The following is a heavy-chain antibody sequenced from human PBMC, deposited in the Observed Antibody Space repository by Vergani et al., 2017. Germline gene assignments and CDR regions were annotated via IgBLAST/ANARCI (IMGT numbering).Heavy chain of an antibody. CDR3: AGEGRGIAARRVYNWFDP. CDR2: IWYDGSNK. J-gene: IGHJ5*02. Sequence: QVQLVESGGGVVQPGRSLRLSCAASGFTFSSYGMHWVRQAPGKGLEWVAVIWYDGSNKYYADSVKGRFTISRDNSKNTLYLQMNSLRAEDTAVYYCAGEGRGIAARRVYNWFDPWGQGTLVTVSS. V-gene: IGHV3-33*01. D-gene: IGHD6-6*01. CDR1: GFTFSSYG.